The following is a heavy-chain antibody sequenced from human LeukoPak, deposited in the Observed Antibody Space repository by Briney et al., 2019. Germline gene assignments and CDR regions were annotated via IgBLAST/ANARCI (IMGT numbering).Heavy chain of an antibody. V-gene: IGHV1-18*01. CDR2: ISAYNGNT. Sequence: ASVKVSCKASGYTFTSYGISWVRQAPGQGLEWMGWISAYNGNTNYAQKLQGRVTMTTDTSTSTGYMEVRSLRSDDPAVYYCARANDQGYSSSWGYYYYYYYMDVWGKGNTVTVSS. CDR1: GYTFTSYG. D-gene: IGHD6-13*01. CDR3: ARANDQGYSSSWGYYYYYYYMDV. J-gene: IGHJ6*03.